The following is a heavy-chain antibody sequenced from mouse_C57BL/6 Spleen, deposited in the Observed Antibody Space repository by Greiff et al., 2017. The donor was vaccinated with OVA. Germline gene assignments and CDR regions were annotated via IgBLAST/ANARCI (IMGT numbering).Heavy chain of an antibody. CDR2: INPNYGTT. CDR1: GYSFTDYN. Sequence: VQLQQSGPELVKPGASVKISCKASGYSFTDYNMNWVKQSNGKSLEWIGVINPNYGTTSYNQKFKGKATLTVDQSSSTAYMQLNSLTSEDSAVYYCAREGDYGSSYVPFAYWGQGTLVTVSA. V-gene: IGHV1-39*01. D-gene: IGHD1-1*01. J-gene: IGHJ3*01. CDR3: AREGDYGSSYVPFAY.